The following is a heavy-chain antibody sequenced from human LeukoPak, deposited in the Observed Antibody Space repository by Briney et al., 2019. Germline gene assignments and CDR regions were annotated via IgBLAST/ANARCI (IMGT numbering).Heavy chain of an antibody. J-gene: IGHJ4*02. Sequence: SVKVSCKASGGTFSSYAISWVRQAPGQGLEWMGGIIPIFGTANYAQKFQGRVTITADESTSTAYMELSSPRSEDTAVYYCARDHGYCSGGSCYFDYWGQGTLVTVSS. D-gene: IGHD2-15*01. CDR3: ARDHGYCSGGSCYFDY. CDR2: IIPIFGTA. V-gene: IGHV1-69*13. CDR1: GGTFSSYA.